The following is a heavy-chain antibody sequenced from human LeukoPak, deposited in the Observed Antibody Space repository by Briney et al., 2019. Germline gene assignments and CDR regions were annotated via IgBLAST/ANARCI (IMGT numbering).Heavy chain of an antibody. CDR1: GGSISSSSYY. CDR2: IYYSGST. V-gene: IGHV4-39*07. CDR3: ARGQSAIASITMARGVIIIEPPDY. J-gene: IGHJ4*02. Sequence: PSETLSLTCTVSGGSISSSSYYWGWIRQPPGKGLEWIGSIYYSGSTYYNPSLKSRVTISVDTSKNQFSLKLSSVTAADTAVYYCARGQSAIASITMARGVIIIEPPDYWGQGTLVTVSS. D-gene: IGHD3-10*01.